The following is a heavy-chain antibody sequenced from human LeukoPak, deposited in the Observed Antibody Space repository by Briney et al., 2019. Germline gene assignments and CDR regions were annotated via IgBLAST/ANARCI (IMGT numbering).Heavy chain of an antibody. Sequence: PGGSLRLSCAASGFPFSTYDMHWVRQAPDKGLQWVAVISSDGYRTDYPDSVRGGFTISRDNFKNTVDLQMISVTAEDTAMYFCAKGLGTGSVLARPLHYWGQGTLVTVSS. CDR1: GFPFSTYD. CDR3: AKGLGTGSVLARPLHY. D-gene: IGHD3-10*01. V-gene: IGHV3-30*18. CDR2: ISSDGYRT. J-gene: IGHJ4*02.